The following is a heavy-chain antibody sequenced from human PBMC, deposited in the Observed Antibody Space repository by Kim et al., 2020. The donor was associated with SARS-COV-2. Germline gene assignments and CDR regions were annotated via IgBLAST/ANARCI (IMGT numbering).Heavy chain of an antibody. Sequence: GGSLRLSCAASGFTFSNAWMSWVRQAPGKGLAWVGRIKSKTDGGTTDYAAPVKGRFTISRDDSKNTLYLQMNSLKTEDTAVYYCTTEPPYGSGSYRLYYFDYWGQGTLVTVSS. D-gene: IGHD3-10*01. CDR3: TTEPPYGSGSYRLYYFDY. V-gene: IGHV3-15*01. J-gene: IGHJ4*02. CDR2: IKSKTDGGTT. CDR1: GFTFSNAW.